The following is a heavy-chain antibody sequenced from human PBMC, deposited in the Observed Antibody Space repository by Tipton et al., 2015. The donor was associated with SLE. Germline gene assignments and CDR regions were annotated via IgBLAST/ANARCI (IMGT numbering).Heavy chain of an antibody. J-gene: IGHJ2*01. CDR3: ARRLGWGFSHWYFDL. D-gene: IGHD2-21*01. CDR1: GGSISSSNYY. CDR2: IFYSGST. V-gene: IGHV4-39*06. Sequence: LRLSCTVSGGSISSSNYYWGWFRQPPGKGLEWIGSIFYSGSTYYSPSLKSRVTISVDTSKNQFPLKLTSVTAADTAVYYCARRLGWGFSHWYFDLWGRVTLVTFSS.